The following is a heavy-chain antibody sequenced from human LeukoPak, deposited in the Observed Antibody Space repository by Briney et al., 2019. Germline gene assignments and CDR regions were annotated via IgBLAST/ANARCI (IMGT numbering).Heavy chain of an antibody. CDR2: ISYDGSNK. CDR1: GFTFSSYA. V-gene: IGHV3-30-3*01. Sequence: HPGGSLRLSCAASGFTFSSYAMHWVRQAPGKGLEWVAVISYDGSNKYYADSVEGRFTISRDNSKNTLYLQMNSLRAEDTAVYYCASLYGDYWGGQGTLVTVSS. D-gene: IGHD4-17*01. J-gene: IGHJ4*02. CDR3: ASLYGDYW.